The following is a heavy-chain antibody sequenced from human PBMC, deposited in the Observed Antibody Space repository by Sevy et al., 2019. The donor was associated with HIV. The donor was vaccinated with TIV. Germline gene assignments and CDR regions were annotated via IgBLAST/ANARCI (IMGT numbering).Heavy chain of an antibody. Sequence: GGSLRLSCAASGFTFSSYGMHWVRQAPGKGLEWVADRWYDGSNKYYADSVKGRFTISRDNSKNTLYLQMNSLRAEDTAVYYCAREGITFGGVIGPFDYWGQGTLVTVSS. J-gene: IGHJ4*02. CDR1: GFTFSSYG. V-gene: IGHV3-33*01. D-gene: IGHD3-16*02. CDR2: RWYDGSNK. CDR3: AREGITFGGVIGPFDY.